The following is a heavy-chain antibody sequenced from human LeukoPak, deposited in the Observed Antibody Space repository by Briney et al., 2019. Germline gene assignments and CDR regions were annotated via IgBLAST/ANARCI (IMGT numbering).Heavy chain of an antibody. CDR3: ARVNPIFGVVIDY. V-gene: IGHV4-61*08. D-gene: IGHD3-3*01. CDR1: GGSISSGGYY. J-gene: IGHJ4*02. CDR2: IYYIGST. Sequence: SQTLSLTCTVSGGSISSGGYYWNWIRQPPGKGLEWIGYIYYIGSTNYNPSLKSRVTISIDTSKNQFSLKLSSVTAADTAVYYCARVNPIFGVVIDYWGQGTLVTVSS.